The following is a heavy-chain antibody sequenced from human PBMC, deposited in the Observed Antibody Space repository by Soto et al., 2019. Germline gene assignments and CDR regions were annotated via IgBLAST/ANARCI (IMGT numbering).Heavy chain of an antibody. CDR3: ARDQAPYDFWSGYYTPLDV. J-gene: IGHJ6*02. V-gene: IGHV1-18*01. D-gene: IGHD3-3*01. CDR1: GYTFTSYG. CDR2: ISAYNGNT. Sequence: GASVKVSCKASGYTFTSYGISWVRQAPGQGLEWMGWISAYNGNTNYAQKLQGRVTMTTDTSTSTVYMELRSLRSDDTAVYYCARDQAPYDFWSGYYTPLDVWGQGTTVTVSS.